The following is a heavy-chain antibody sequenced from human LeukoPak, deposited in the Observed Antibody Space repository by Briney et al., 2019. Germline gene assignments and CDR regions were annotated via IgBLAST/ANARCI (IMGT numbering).Heavy chain of an antibody. CDR2: IYYSGTT. J-gene: IGHJ4*02. Sequence: SETLSLTCTVSGDSISSYYWGWIRQPPGKGLEWIGYIYYSGTTKYNPSLKSRVTISVDTSKDQFSLNLTSVTAADTAVCYCARGTLYSSGWYFDYWGQGTLVTVSS. CDR1: GDSISSYY. V-gene: IGHV4-59*01. CDR3: ARGTLYSSGWYFDY. D-gene: IGHD6-19*01.